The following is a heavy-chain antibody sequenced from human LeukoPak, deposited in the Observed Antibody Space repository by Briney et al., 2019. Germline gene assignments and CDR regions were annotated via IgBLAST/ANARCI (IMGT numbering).Heavy chain of an antibody. CDR2: ISAYNGNT. CDR1: GYTFTSYG. CDR3: ARIQFTIFGVVTYYYMDV. D-gene: IGHD3-3*01. J-gene: IGHJ6*03. Sequence: ASVKVSCKASGYTFTSYGISWVRQAPGQGLEWVGWISAYNGNTNYAQKLQGRVTMTTDTSTSTAYMELRSLRSDDTAVYYCARIQFTIFGVVTYYYMDVWGKGTTVTVSS. V-gene: IGHV1-18*01.